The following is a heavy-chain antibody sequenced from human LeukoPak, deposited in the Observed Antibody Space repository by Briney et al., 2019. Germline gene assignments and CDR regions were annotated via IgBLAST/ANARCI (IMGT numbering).Heavy chain of an antibody. D-gene: IGHD6-6*01. Sequence: GGSLRLSCAASGFTFSSYSMNWVRQAPRKGLEWVLSISSSSSYIYYADSVKGRFTISRDNAKNSLYLQMNSLRAEDTAVYYCARVGVRYSSSATFDYWGQGTLVTVSS. J-gene: IGHJ4*02. CDR2: ISSSSSYI. V-gene: IGHV3-21*01. CDR1: GFTFSSYS. CDR3: ARVGVRYSSSATFDY.